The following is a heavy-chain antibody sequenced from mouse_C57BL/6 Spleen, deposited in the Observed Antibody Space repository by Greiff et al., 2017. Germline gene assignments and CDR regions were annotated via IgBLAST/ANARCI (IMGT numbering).Heavy chain of an antibody. Sequence: EVKLMESGEGLVKPGGSLKLSCAASGFTFSSYAMSWVRQTPEKRLEWVAYISSGGDYIYYADTVKGRFTISRDNARNTLYLQMSSLKSEDTAMYYCTRGGYDYDPFAYWGQGTLVTVSA. V-gene: IGHV5-9-1*02. J-gene: IGHJ3*01. CDR1: GFTFSSYA. CDR2: ISSGGDYI. D-gene: IGHD2-4*01. CDR3: TRGGYDYDPFAY.